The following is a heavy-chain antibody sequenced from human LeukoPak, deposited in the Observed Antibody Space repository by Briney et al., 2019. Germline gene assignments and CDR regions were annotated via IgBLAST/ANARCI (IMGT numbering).Heavy chain of an antibody. CDR2: ISSSGSNT. Sequence: KTGGSLRLSCAASGFTFSSYSMNWVRQAPGKGLEWVSCISSSGSNTYFAGSVKGRFTISRDNAKDSLFLQMNSLRAEDTAVYYCARAGKSGPTVLSDYWGQEPWSPSPQ. J-gene: IGHJ4*01. D-gene: IGHD6-25*01. CDR1: GFTFSSYS. CDR3: ARAGKSGPTVLSDY. V-gene: IGHV3-21*01.